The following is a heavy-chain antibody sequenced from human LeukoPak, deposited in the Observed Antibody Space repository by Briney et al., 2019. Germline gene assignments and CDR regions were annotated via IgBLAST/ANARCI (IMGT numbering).Heavy chain of an antibody. Sequence: GGSLRLSCAASGFTFSSDDMNWVRQAPGKGLEWVSGISGNGYSTWYADSVKGRFTISRDNSKNTLSLQMNSLRAEDTAVYYCARDRGARGAFDIWGQGTMVTVSS. CDR1: GFTFSSDD. CDR2: ISGNGYST. D-gene: IGHD3-10*01. J-gene: IGHJ3*02. CDR3: ARDRGARGAFDI. V-gene: IGHV3-23*01.